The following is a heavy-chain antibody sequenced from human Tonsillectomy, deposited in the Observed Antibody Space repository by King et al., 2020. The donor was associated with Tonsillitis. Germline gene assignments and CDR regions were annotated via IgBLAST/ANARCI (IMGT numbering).Heavy chain of an antibody. CDR2: INWNGDTT. CDR3: VRHFDSTGL. J-gene: IGHJ4*02. Sequence: DVQLVESGGREVWPGGSLMLSCRGFGLKFDELGMSWVRQAPGKGLEWVSGINWNGDTTGYADSVRGRFIVSRDNAKNSLYLQMNSLKVEDTALYYCVRHFDSTGLWGQGTLVTVSS. V-gene: IGHV3-20*04. CDR1: GLKFDELG. D-gene: IGHD3-9*01.